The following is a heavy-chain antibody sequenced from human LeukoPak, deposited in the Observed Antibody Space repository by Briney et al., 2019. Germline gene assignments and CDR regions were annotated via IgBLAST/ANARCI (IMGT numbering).Heavy chain of an antibody. CDR2: ISYSGST. Sequence: PSETLSLTCTGSGGSISSYYWTWIRQPPGKGLEGIGYISYSGSTGYNPSLESRVTISVDTSKNQFSLKLSSVTAADTAVYYCARLADPYSSGFGYFDYRGQGILVTVSS. J-gene: IGHJ4*02. CDR3: ARLADPYSSGFGYFDY. CDR1: GGSISSYY. V-gene: IGHV4-59*08. D-gene: IGHD6-19*01.